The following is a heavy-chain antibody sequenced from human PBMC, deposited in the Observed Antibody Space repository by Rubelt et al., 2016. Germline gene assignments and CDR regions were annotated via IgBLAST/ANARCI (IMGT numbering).Heavy chain of an antibody. J-gene: IGHJ4*02. CDR2: SRNKANSYTT. V-gene: IGHV3-72*01. D-gene: IGHD7-27*01. Sequence: GLEWVGRSRNKANSYTTEYAASVKGRFTISRDDSKNSLYLQMNSLKTEDTAMYYCLTGRRTTRGYWGQGTLVTVS. CDR3: LTGRRTTRGY.